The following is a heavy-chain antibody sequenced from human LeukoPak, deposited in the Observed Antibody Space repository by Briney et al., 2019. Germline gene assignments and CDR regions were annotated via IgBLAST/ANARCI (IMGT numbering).Heavy chain of an antibody. V-gene: IGHV3-53*01. Sequence: GGSLRLSCAASGFTVSSNYMSWVRQAPGKGLEWVSVIYSGGSTYYADSVKGRFTISRDNSENTLYLQMNSLRAEDTAVYYCSVKYYDSSGYHDYWGQGTLVTVSS. CDR3: SVKYYDSSGYHDY. CDR1: GFTVSSNY. D-gene: IGHD3-22*01. CDR2: IYSGGST. J-gene: IGHJ4*02.